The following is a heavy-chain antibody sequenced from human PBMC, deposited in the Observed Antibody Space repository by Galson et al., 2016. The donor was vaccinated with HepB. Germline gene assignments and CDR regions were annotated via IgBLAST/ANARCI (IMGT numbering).Heavy chain of an antibody. D-gene: IGHD2-2*01. J-gene: IGHJ4*02. Sequence: SLRLSCAASGFTFKYHAMSWVRQAPGSGLEGVAVISDGGTAHYADSVKGRFTISRDNSKNTVYLQMDSLRAEDRAEYYCARVSGPWVGVPAAKVYFDFWGQGTLVIVSS. CDR3: ARVSGPWVGVPAAKVYFDF. V-gene: IGHV3-23*01. CDR1: GFTFKYHA. CDR2: ISDGGTA.